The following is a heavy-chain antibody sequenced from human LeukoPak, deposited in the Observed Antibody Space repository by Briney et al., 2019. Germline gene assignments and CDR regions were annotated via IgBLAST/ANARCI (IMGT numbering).Heavy chain of an antibody. CDR3: ARVTGPASYYYYGMDV. V-gene: IGHV3-21*01. CDR2: ISSSSSYI. J-gene: IGHJ6*02. Sequence: EGCLRLSCAASGFTFSSYSMNWVRQAPGKGLEWVSSISSSSSYIYYADSVKGRFTISRDNAKNSLYLQMNSLRAEDTAVYYCARVTGPASYYYYGMDVWGQGTTVTVSS. CDR1: GFTFSSYS.